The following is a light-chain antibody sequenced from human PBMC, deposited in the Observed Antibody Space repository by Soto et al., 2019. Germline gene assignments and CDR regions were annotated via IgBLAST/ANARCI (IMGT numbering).Light chain of an antibody. CDR3: QQRSNWPLT. V-gene: IGKV3-11*01. J-gene: IGKJ4*01. CDR2: DAS. Sequence: EVVLTQSPATLSSSPGESVTLSCRASQSINTYLARYQQKPGQAPRLLIYDASYRAAGIPSRFSGSGSGTDFTLTISSLEPADFAIYHCQQRSNWPLTFGGGTKVEI. CDR1: QSINTY.